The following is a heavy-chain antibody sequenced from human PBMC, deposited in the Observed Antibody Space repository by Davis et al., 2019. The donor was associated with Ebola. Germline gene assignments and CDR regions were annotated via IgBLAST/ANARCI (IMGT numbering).Heavy chain of an antibody. CDR3: ARLDHSSSWYIAMDV. CDR2: IRSKANSYAT. J-gene: IGHJ6*02. CDR1: GFTFSGSA. V-gene: IGHV3-73*01. D-gene: IGHD6-13*01. Sequence: GGSLRLSCAASGFTFSGSAMHWVRQSSGKGLEWVGRIRSKANSYATAYAASVKGRFTISRDDSKNTAYLQMNSLKTEDTAVYYCARLDHSSSWYIAMDVWGQGTTVTVSS.